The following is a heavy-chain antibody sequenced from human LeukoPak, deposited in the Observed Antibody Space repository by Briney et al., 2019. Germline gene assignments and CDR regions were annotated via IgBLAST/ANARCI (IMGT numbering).Heavy chain of an antibody. CDR1: GFTFSDYN. Sequence: GGSLRLSCAASGFTFSDYNMRWIRQAPGKGLEWVSSISRSGSTKYYADSVKGRFTISRDNAKNSLFLQMNSLRAEDTALYYCARDQESGSRDFDYWGQGTLVTVSS. J-gene: IGHJ4*02. CDR3: ARDQESGSRDFDY. CDR2: ISRSGSTK. V-gene: IGHV3-11*01. D-gene: IGHD1-26*01.